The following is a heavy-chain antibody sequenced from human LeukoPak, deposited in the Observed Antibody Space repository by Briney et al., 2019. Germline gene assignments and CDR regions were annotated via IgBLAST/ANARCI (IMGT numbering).Heavy chain of an antibody. Sequence: GGSLRLSCAASGFTFNNYWMSWVRQAPGKGLEWVANIKQDGSEKYYVGSVKGRFTISRDNAKNSLYLQMNSLRAEDTAVYYCARDKVNSGNTGSLFDHWGQGTLVTASS. CDR2: IKQDGSEK. CDR1: GFTFNNYW. V-gene: IGHV3-7*01. J-gene: IGHJ5*02. D-gene: IGHD6-19*01. CDR3: ARDKVNSGNTGSLFDH.